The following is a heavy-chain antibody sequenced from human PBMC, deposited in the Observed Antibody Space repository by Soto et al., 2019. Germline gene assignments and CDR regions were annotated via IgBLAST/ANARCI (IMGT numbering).Heavy chain of an antibody. V-gene: IGHV3-48*03. Sequence: GGSLRLSCAASGFTFSSYEMNWVRQAPGKGLEWVSYIISSGSTIYYADSVKGRFTISRDNANNSLYLQMNSLTAAATAVSSFSCAFLTPYYNDAFDIWGQGTLVTVSS. CDR1: GFTFSSYE. CDR3: SCAFLTPYYNDAFDI. CDR2: IISSGSTI. D-gene: IGHD3-9*01. J-gene: IGHJ3*02.